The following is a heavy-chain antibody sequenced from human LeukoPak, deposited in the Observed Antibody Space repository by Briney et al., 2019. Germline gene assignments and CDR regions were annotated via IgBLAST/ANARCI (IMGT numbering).Heavy chain of an antibody. D-gene: IGHD2-2*01. Sequence: GGSLRLSCAASGFIFTTSGMNWVRQAPGKGLEWVSYISSSGSTIYYADSVKGRFTISRDNAKNSLYLQMNSLRAEDTAVYYCARRYCSSTSCTLDYWGQGTLVTVSS. CDR2: ISSSGSTI. J-gene: IGHJ4*02. V-gene: IGHV3-48*04. CDR3: ARRYCSSTSCTLDY. CDR1: GFIFTTSG.